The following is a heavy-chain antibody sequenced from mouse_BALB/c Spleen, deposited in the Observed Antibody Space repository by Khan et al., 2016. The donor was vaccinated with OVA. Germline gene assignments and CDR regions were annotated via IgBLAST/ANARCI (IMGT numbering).Heavy chain of an antibody. CDR2: ISIYSGNT. Sequence: QVQLQQSGPELVRPGVSVKISCKGSGYTFTDYAMHWVKQSHAKSLEWIGLISIYSGNTNYKQKFKSTATMTVDKSSSTAYMELARLTSEDSAIYYCTRPAYDGYYDYWGQGTTLTVSS. CDR1: GYTFTDYA. J-gene: IGHJ2*01. CDR3: TRPAYDGYYDY. V-gene: IGHV1S137*01. D-gene: IGHD2-3*01.